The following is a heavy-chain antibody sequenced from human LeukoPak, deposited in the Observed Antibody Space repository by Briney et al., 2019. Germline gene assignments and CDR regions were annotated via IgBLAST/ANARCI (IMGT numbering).Heavy chain of an antibody. D-gene: IGHD6-13*01. V-gene: IGHV1-18*01. Sequence: ASVKVSCKASGYTFTSYGISWVRQAPGQGLEWMGWISAYNGNTNYAQKLQGRVTTTTDTSTSTAYMELRSLRSDDTAVYYCARVGSSSWYEPNDYWGQGTLVTVSS. CDR2: ISAYNGNT. J-gene: IGHJ4*02. CDR1: GYTFTSYG. CDR3: ARVGSSSWYEPNDY.